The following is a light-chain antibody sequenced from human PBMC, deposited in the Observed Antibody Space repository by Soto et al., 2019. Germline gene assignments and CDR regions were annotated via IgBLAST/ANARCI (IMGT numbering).Light chain of an antibody. CDR3: SSYTSSSTVI. CDR2: GVT. V-gene: IGLV2-14*01. CDR1: SSDVGGYNY. J-gene: IGLJ2*01. Sequence: QSALTQPRSVSGSPGQSVTISCTGTSSDVGGYNYVSWYQQHPGKAPKLMIYGVTDRPSGVSHRFSGSRSDSTASLTISGLQAEDEADYYCSSYTSSSTVIFGGGTQLTVL.